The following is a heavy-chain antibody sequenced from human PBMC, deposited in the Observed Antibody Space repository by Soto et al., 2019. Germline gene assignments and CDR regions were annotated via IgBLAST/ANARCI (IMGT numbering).Heavy chain of an antibody. D-gene: IGHD3-3*01. Sequence: SETLSLTCTVSGGSIGSGGYYWSWIRQHPGKGLEWIGYIYYSGSTYYNPSLKSRVTISVDTSKNQFSLKLSSVTAADTAVYYCARVRFFGVVITHWGQGTLVTVSS. CDR2: IYYSGST. J-gene: IGHJ4*02. CDR3: ARVRFFGVVITH. CDR1: GGSIGSGGYY. V-gene: IGHV4-31*03.